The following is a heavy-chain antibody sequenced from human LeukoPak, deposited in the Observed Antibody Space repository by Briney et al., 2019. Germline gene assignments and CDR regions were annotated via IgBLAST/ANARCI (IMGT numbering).Heavy chain of an antibody. Sequence: GGSLRLSCAASGFTLSSYWMTWVRQAPGKGLEWVANIKQDGSEKYYVDSVKGRFIISRDNAKNSLYLQINSLRVEDTAVYYCAREAHLMVRGVIIRRDGLDVWGKGTTVTVSS. CDR2: IKQDGSEK. CDR1: GFTLSSYW. D-gene: IGHD3-10*01. CDR3: AREAHLMVRGVIIRRDGLDV. V-gene: IGHV3-7*03. J-gene: IGHJ6*04.